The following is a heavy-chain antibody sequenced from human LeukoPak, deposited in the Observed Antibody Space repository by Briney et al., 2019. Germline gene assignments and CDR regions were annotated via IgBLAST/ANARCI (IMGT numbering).Heavy chain of an antibody. CDR1: GGSISSSSYY. CDR3: ARASLPNKITMVRGTPRTVRFDP. J-gene: IGHJ5*02. D-gene: IGHD3-10*01. CDR2: IYYSGST. V-gene: IGHV4-39*07. Sequence: SETLSLTCTVSGGSISSSSYYWGWIRQPPGKGLEWIGSIYYSGSTYYNPSLKSRVTISVDTSKNQFSLKLSSVTAADTAVYYCARASLPNKITMVRGTPRTVRFDPWGQGTLVTVSS.